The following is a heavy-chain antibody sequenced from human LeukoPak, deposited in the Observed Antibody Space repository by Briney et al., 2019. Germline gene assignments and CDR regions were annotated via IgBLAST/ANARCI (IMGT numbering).Heavy chain of an antibody. CDR1: GGSISIYY. J-gene: IGHJ6*02. CDR3: ARRPGYYYGMDV. V-gene: IGHV4-59*08. Sequence: PSETLSLTCTLSGGSISIYYWSWIRHPPGKGLECIGYIYYSGSTNYNTSLKSRVTLSVDTSKNQFSPKMSSVTAAEKAVYYCARRPGYYYGMDVWGQGTTVTVSS. CDR2: IYYSGST.